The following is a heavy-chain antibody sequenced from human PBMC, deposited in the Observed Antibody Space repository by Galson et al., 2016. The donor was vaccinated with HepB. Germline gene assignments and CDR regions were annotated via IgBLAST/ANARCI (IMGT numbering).Heavy chain of an antibody. D-gene: IGHD6-19*01. Sequence: SLRLSCAASGFTFSSSGMHWVRQAPGMGLEWVAFISYDGSDKYYADSVKGRFTISRDNSKDALYLQMNSLRAEDTAVYYCAKDRYSSGWYGHYWGQGTLVTVSS. V-gene: IGHV3-30*18. J-gene: IGHJ4*02. CDR2: ISYDGSDK. CDR1: GFTFSSSG. CDR3: AKDRYSSGWYGHY.